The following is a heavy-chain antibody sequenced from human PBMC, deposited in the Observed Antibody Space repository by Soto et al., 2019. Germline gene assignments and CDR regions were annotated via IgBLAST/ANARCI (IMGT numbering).Heavy chain of an antibody. CDR1: GFTFSSYA. CDR2: ISGSGGST. D-gene: IGHD3-9*01. Sequence: PGGSLRLSCAASGFTFSSYAMSWVRQAPGKGLEWVSAISGSGGSTYYADSVKGRFTISRDNSENTLYLQMNSLRAEDTAVYYCAKKYYDILTGSYYFDYWGQGTLVTVSS. V-gene: IGHV3-23*01. J-gene: IGHJ4*02. CDR3: AKKYYDILTGSYYFDY.